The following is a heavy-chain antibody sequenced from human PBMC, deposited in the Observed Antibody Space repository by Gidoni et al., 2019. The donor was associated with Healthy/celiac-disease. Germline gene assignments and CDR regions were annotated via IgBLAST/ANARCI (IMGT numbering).Heavy chain of an antibody. J-gene: IGHJ6*03. CDR2: IKQDGSEE. CDR3: ARETASNYDILTGYYSLNYYYMDV. V-gene: IGHV3-7*04. CDR1: GFTFTSYW. D-gene: IGHD3-9*01. Sequence: EFQLVESGGGLVQPGGSLRLSCAASGFTFTSYWMSRVRQAPGKGLVWVANIKQDGSEEYYVDSVKGRFTISRDNAKNSLYLQMNSLRAEDTAVYYCARETASNYDILTGYYSLNYYYMDVWGKGTTVTVSS.